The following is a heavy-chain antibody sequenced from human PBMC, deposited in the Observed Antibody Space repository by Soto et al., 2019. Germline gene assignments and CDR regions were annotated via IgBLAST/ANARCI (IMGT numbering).Heavy chain of an antibody. V-gene: IGHV1-18*01. CDR1: GYTFTSYG. J-gene: IGHJ4*02. CDR3: ARDLTVYCGGDCLTTFDY. D-gene: IGHD2-21*02. Sequence: ASVKVSCKASGYTFTSYGISWVRQAPGQGLEWMGWISAYNGNTNYAQKLQGRVTMTTDTSTSTAYMELRSLRSDDTAVYYCARDLTVYCGGDCLTTFDYWGQGTLVTV. CDR2: ISAYNGNT.